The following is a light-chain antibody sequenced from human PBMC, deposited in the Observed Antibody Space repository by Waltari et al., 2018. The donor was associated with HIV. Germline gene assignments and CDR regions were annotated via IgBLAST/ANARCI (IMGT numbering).Light chain of an antibody. CDR2: AAS. Sequence: DIQMTQSPSSVSASVGDRVTITCRASQGISIWLAWYQQKPGKAPKLLIYAASGLQSRVPSSSSGSGSGTHFPLTISSLQPEDFATYYCQQANSFPPRFGPGTKVDIK. J-gene: IGKJ3*01. CDR1: QGISIW. CDR3: QQANSFPPR. V-gene: IGKV1-12*01.